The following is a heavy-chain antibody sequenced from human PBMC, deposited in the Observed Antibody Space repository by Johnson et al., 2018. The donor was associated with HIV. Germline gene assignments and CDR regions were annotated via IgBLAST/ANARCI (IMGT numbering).Heavy chain of an antibody. D-gene: IGHD2-2*01. Sequence: VQLVESGGGVVQPGKSLRLSCAASGFIFSNYPMHWVRQAPGKGLEWVSVIYSGGGTYYADSVKGRFTISRDNSKNTLYLQMNSLRAEDTAAYYCASAIPGRSSLDGVDFWGQGTMVTVSS. J-gene: IGHJ3*01. CDR2: IYSGGGT. CDR3: ASAIPGRSSLDGVDF. CDR1: GFIFSNYP. V-gene: IGHV3-66*01.